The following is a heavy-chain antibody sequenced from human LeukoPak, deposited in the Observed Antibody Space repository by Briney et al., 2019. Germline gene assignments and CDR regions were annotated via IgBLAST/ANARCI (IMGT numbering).Heavy chain of an antibody. Sequence: GGSLRLSCAASGFTFDDYGMSWVRQAPGKGLEWVSGINWNGGSTGYADSVKGRFTISRDNAKNSLYLQMNSLRAEDTALYYCAREYGSSGYYYLGYYYYYMDVWGKGTTVTVSS. J-gene: IGHJ6*03. CDR1: GFTFDDYG. D-gene: IGHD3-22*01. V-gene: IGHV3-20*04. CDR3: AREYGSSGYYYLGYYYYYMDV. CDR2: INWNGGST.